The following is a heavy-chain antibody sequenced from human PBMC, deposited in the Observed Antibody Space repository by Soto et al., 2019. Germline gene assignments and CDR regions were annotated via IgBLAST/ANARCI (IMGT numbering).Heavy chain of an antibody. D-gene: IGHD6-13*01. CDR1: GYDFTAYD. V-gene: IGHV1-8*02. Sequence: ASVKVSCKASGYDFTAYDINWVRQAPGQGLEWMGWMNPINGAAGSARRFQGRISMTTNTATGTAYLELTSLRSDDSAVYYCGRGPSPRAPAGGTPYYYAMDVWGQGTTVTVSS. CDR2: MNPINGAA. J-gene: IGHJ6*02. CDR3: GRGPSPRAPAGGTPYYYAMDV.